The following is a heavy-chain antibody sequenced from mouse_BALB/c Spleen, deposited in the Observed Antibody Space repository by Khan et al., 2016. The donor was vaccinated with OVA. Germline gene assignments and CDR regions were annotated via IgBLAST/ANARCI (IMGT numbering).Heavy chain of an antibody. D-gene: IGHD1-1*01. CDR2: INPTTVYT. J-gene: IGHJ2*01. CDR3: ARRGLRWDFDY. CDR1: GYTFTSYW. V-gene: IGHV1-7*01. Sequence: QIQLVQSGAELAKPGASVKMSCKASGYTFTSYWINWVKQRPGQGLEWIGYINPTTVYTDYNQKFKDKATLTADKSSSTAYMQLSNLTSEDSAVYYCARRGLRWDFDYWGQGTTLTVSS.